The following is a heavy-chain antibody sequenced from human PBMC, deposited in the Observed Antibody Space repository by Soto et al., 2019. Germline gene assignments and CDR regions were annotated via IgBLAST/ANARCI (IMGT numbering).Heavy chain of an antibody. V-gene: IGHV1-69*01. J-gene: IGHJ5*02. Sequence: QVQLVQSGAEVKKPGSSVKVSCKASGGTFNSYGISWVRQAPGQGLEWMGGIIPLSATTNHAQKFLGRVTITADESTRTAYMELSSLTSGDTAVYYCARAVSAGTTTTNGFDPWGQGTLVTVSS. CDR1: GGTFNSYG. CDR2: IIPLSATT. D-gene: IGHD1-1*01. CDR3: ARAVSAGTTTTNGFDP.